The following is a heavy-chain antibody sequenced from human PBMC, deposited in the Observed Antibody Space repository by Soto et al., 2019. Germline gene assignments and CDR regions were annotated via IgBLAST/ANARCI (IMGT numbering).Heavy chain of an antibody. CDR2: FDPEDGET. CDR3: ATDLDGCFWSGYPCFDP. CDR1: GYTLTELS. Sequence: GASVKVSCKVSGYTLTELSMHWVRQAPGKGLEWMGGFDPEDGETIYAQKFQGRVTMTEDTSTDTAYMELSSLRSEDTAVYYCATDLDGCFWSGYPCFDPWGQGTLVTVSS. D-gene: IGHD3-3*01. J-gene: IGHJ5*02. V-gene: IGHV1-24*01.